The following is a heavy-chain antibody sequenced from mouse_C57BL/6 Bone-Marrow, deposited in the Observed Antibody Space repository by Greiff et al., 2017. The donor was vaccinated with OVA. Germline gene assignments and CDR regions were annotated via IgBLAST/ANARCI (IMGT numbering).Heavy chain of an antibody. J-gene: IGHJ4*01. CDR1: GFSLTSYG. V-gene: IGHV2-2*01. CDR2: IWSGGST. CDR3: ARMGPYYGNYGYAMDY. D-gene: IGHD2-10*01. Sequence: QVQLKESGPGLVQPSQSLSITCTVSGFSLTSYGVHWVRQSPGKGLEWLGVIWSGGSTDYNAAFISRLSISKDNSKSQVFFKMNSLQADDTAIYYCARMGPYYGNYGYAMDYWGQGTSVTVSS.